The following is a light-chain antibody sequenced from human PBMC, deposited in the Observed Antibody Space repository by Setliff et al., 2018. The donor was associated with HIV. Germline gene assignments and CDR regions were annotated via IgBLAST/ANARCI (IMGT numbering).Light chain of an antibody. Sequence: QSVLTQPPSVSEAPRQRVTISCSGSSSNIGNNVVTWYQQLPGKPPKLLIFYDDLLPSGVSDRFSASKSGTSASLAISGLQSEDEADYYCATWDDGLNGWVFGGGTKVTVL. CDR3: ATWDDGLNGWV. CDR2: YDD. J-gene: IGLJ3*02. CDR1: SSNIGNNV. V-gene: IGLV1-36*01.